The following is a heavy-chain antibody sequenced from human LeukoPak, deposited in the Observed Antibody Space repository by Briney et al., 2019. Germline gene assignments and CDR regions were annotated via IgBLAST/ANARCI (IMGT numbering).Heavy chain of an antibody. Sequence: SVTVSCKASGGTFSSYAISWVRQAPGQGLEWMGGIIPIFGTANYAQKFQGRVTITADESTSTAYMELSSLRSEDTAVYYCARVSGQTTVTTYYYYGMDVWGQGTTVTVSS. J-gene: IGHJ6*02. CDR3: ARVSGQTTVTTYYYYGMDV. V-gene: IGHV1-69*01. CDR1: GGTFSSYA. D-gene: IGHD4-11*01. CDR2: IIPIFGTA.